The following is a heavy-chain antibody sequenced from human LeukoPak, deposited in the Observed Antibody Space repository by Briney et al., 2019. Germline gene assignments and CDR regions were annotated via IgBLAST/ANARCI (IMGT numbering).Heavy chain of an antibody. CDR1: GFTFTTAW. J-gene: IGHJ4*02. Sequence: GGSLRLSCGASGFTFTTAWMTGGREPPGKGREWVGRINSKLDGATPAYAATVKGRFTFSRDHSERTLFLQMNRLNTEDTAVYYCPTAPDYGADGGHWGQATLATVCS. CDR3: PTAPDYGADGGH. V-gene: IGHV3-15*01. CDR2: INSKLDGATP. D-gene: IGHD4-17*01.